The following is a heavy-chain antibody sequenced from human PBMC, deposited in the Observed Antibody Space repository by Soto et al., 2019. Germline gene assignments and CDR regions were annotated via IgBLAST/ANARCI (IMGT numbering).Heavy chain of an antibody. CDR3: ARDPGNDEAMDY. D-gene: IGHD1-1*01. CDR1: GGSISSYY. Sequence: PSETLSLTCTVSGGSISSYYWSWIRQPPGKGLEWIGYIYYSGSTTYNPSLKSRVSISVDMSKNQFFLKLNSVTAADTAVYYCARDPGNDEAMDYWGQGTLVTVSS. V-gene: IGHV4-59*01. CDR2: IYYSGST. J-gene: IGHJ4*02.